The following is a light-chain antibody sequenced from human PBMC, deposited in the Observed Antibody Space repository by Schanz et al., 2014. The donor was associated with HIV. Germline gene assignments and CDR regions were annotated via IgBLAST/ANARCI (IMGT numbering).Light chain of an antibody. Sequence: QSALTQPASVSGSPGQSITISCTGTSSDVGGYNYVSWYQQHPGKAPKLMIYEVTRRPSGLSNRFSGSKSGNTASLTISGLQAEDEADYYCSSFRSNTTWVFGGGTKVTVL. J-gene: IGLJ3*02. CDR2: EVT. CDR1: SSDVGGYNY. V-gene: IGLV2-14*01. CDR3: SSFRSNTTWV.